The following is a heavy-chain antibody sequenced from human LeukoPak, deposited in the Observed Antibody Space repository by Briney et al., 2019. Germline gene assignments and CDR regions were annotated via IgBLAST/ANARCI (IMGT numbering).Heavy chain of an antibody. V-gene: IGHV3-66*01. CDR1: GFTFSTYA. D-gene: IGHD1-26*01. J-gene: IGHJ4*02. CDR2: IYSGGST. Sequence: GGSLRLSCAASGFTFSTYAMSWVRQAPGKGLEWVSVIYSGGSTYYADSVKGRFTISRDNSKNTLYLQMNSLRAEDTAVYYCSRDRRIVGATQDYWGQGTLVTVSS. CDR3: SRDRRIVGATQDY.